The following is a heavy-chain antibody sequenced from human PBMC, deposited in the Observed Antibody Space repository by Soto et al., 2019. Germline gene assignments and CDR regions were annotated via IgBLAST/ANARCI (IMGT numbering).Heavy chain of an antibody. D-gene: IGHD6-13*01. V-gene: IGHV1-2*04. CDR2: INPNSGGT. CDR3: ARAIAAAGSPLYNWFDP. Sequence: ASVKVSCKASGYTFTGYYMHWVRQAPGQGLEWMGWINPNSGGTNYAQKFQGWVTMTRDTSIGTAYMELSRLRSDDTVVYYCARAIAAAGSPLYNWFDPWGQGTLVTVSS. J-gene: IGHJ5*02. CDR1: GYTFTGYY.